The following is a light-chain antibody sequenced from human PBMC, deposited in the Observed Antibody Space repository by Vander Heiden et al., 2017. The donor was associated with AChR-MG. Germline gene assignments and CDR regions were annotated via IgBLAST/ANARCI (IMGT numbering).Light chain of an antibody. Sequence: EIVLTQSPATLSLSPGERATLSCRASQSVSGYLAWYQQRPSQAPRLLNYEVSNRATGIPARFSSSGSGTDFTLTISSLEPEDFAHYYCQQRSIWPLTFGGGTKVEIK. CDR1: QSVSGY. CDR2: EVS. V-gene: IGKV3-11*01. J-gene: IGKJ4*01. CDR3: QQRSIWPLT.